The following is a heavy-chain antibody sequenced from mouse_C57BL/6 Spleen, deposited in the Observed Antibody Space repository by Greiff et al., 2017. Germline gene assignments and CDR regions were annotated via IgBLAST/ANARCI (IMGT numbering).Heavy chain of an antibody. D-gene: IGHD4-1*01. CDR3: ARVGLGLDYYAMDY. CDR2: FNPNYGTT. Sequence: EVQLQQSGPELVKPGASVKISCKASGYSFTDYNMNWVKQSNGKSLEWIGVFNPNYGTTSYNQKFKGKATLTVDQSSSTAYMQLNSLTSEDSAVYYSARVGLGLDYYAMDYWGQGTSVTVSS. CDR1: GYSFTDYN. J-gene: IGHJ4*01. V-gene: IGHV1-39*01.